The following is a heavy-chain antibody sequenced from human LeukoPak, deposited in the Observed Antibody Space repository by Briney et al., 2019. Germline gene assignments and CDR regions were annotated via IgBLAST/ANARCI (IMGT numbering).Heavy chain of an antibody. D-gene: IGHD4-17*01. Sequence: SETLSLTCTVSGASLNSYYWSWIRQPAGKGLEWIGRIYSGGSTNYNPSLKSRVTLSVDTSKTQFSLRLSSLPVADTAVYYCAREGRYGDYEGYWGQGALVTVSS. V-gene: IGHV4-4*07. CDR1: GASLNSYY. CDR2: IYSGGST. CDR3: AREGRYGDYEGY. J-gene: IGHJ4*02.